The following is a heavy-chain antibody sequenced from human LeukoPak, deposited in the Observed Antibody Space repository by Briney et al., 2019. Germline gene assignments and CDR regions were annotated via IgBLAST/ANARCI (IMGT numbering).Heavy chain of an antibody. CDR2: ISYDGSNK. J-gene: IGHJ3*02. V-gene: IGHV3-30*19. D-gene: IGHD6-6*01. Sequence: GGSLRLSCAASGFTFSSYGMHWVRQAPGKGLEWVAVISYDGSNKYYADSVKGRFTISRDNSKNTLYLQMNSLRAEDTAVYYCARGGGIAAHDAFDIWGQGTMVTVSS. CDR1: GFTFSSYG. CDR3: ARGGGIAAHDAFDI.